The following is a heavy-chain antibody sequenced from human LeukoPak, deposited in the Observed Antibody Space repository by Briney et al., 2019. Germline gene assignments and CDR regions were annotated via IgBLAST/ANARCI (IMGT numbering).Heavy chain of an antibody. V-gene: IGHV3-74*01. CDR3: ARGPNSNWSGLDF. CDR1: GFSFSGHW. J-gene: IGHJ4*02. D-gene: IGHD6-6*01. Sequence: GGSLRLSCIASGFSFSGHWMHWARQLPGKGLVWVSRISPTGSTTSYADSVKGRFTVSRDNAKNTLYLQVNNLRAEDTAVYYCARGPNSNWSGLDFWGQGTLVTVSS. CDR2: ISPTGSTT.